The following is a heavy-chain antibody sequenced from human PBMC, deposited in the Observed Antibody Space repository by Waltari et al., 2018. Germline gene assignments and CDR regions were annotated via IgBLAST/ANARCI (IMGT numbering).Heavy chain of an antibody. J-gene: IGHJ4*02. CDR1: GYTFIDYF. CDR3: APLPGGSGQTFDY. D-gene: IGHD3-10*01. CDR2: IDPEDGET. Sequence: GYTFIDYFMHWVQQAPGKGLEWVGRIDPEDGETVYAEKFQGRVTITADTSTDTSYLELSSLRSDDTAVYYCAPLPGGSGQTFDYWGQGTLLTVSS. V-gene: IGHV1-69-2*01.